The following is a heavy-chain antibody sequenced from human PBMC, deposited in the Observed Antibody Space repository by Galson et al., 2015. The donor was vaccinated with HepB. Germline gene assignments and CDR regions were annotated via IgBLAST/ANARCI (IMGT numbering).Heavy chain of an antibody. CDR2: MNPNSGNT. Sequence: SVKVSCKASGGTFSTYAISWVRQAPGHGLEWMGWMNPNSGNTGYAQKFQGRVTMTRNTSISTAYMELSSLRSEDTAVYYCARRYSYGLYYFDYWGQGTLVTVSS. CDR1: GGTFSTYA. J-gene: IGHJ4*02. CDR3: ARRYSYGLYYFDY. V-gene: IGHV1-8*02. D-gene: IGHD5-18*01.